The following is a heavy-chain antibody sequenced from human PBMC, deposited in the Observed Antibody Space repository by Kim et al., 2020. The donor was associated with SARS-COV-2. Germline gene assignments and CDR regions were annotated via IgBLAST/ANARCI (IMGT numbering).Heavy chain of an antibody. CDR2: ISSNGGST. Sequence: GGSLRLSCSASGFTFSSYAMHWVRQAPGKGLEYVSAISSNGGSTYYADSVKGRFTISRDNSKNTLYLQMSSLRAEDTAVYYCVKRVYSSSFRRGRPSYGMDVWGQGTTVTVSS. D-gene: IGHD6-6*01. J-gene: IGHJ6*02. CDR1: GFTFSSYA. V-gene: IGHV3-64D*09. CDR3: VKRVYSSSFRRGRPSYGMDV.